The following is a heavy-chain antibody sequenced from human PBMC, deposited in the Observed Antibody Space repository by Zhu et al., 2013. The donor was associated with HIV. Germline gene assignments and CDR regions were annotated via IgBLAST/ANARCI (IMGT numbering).Heavy chain of an antibody. CDR1: GYNFNNYF. CDR2: INPFTWNT. Sequence: QLLQSGPEVKRPGASVTVSCTASGYNFNNYFINWIRQAPGQGPEWLGWINPFTWNTTYAPKFHGRLALTRVTSSNTIYLYLSNLRSDDSAVYFCARALTRTISVSQGRAAFDLWGQGT. J-gene: IGHJ4*02. CDR3: ARALTRTISVSQGRAAFDL. D-gene: IGHD3-9*01. V-gene: IGHV1-2*02.